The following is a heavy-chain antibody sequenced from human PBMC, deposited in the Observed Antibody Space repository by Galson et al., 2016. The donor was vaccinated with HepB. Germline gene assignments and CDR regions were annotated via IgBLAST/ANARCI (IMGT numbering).Heavy chain of an antibody. CDR2: VSYDGNNK. Sequence: SLRLSCAASGFTFSSYGMHWVRQAPGKGLEWVAVVSYDGNNKYYSDSVKGRSTISRDNSKNTLYLQLNSLRPEDTAVYYCAKDRWVRSGGSSYDGWGQGTLVTVSS. J-gene: IGHJ4*02. CDR1: GFTFSSYG. D-gene: IGHD2-15*01. CDR3: AKDRWVRSGGSSYDG. V-gene: IGHV3-30*18.